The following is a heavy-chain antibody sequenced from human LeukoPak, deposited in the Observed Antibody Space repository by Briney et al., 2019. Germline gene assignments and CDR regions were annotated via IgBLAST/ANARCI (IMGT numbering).Heavy chain of an antibody. D-gene: IGHD5-24*01. Sequence: PSETLSLTCTVSGGSISSGEYYWSWIRQPPGKGLEWIGYIYYSGSTYYNPSLESRVTISIDTSKNQFSLKVSSVTAADTAVYYCARVSTEGDELMGPLDYRGQGTLVTVST. CDR2: IYYSGST. V-gene: IGHV4-30-4*01. CDR1: GGSISSGEYY. J-gene: IGHJ4*02. CDR3: ARVSTEGDELMGPLDY.